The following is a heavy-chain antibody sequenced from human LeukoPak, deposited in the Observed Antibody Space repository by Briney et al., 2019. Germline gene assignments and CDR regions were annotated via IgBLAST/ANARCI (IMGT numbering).Heavy chain of an antibody. CDR2: IYYSGST. D-gene: IGHD6-19*01. Sequence: SETLSLTCTVSGGSASSRSYYGSWIRQPPGKGLEWIGYIYYSGSTNYNPSLKSRVTLSVDTSKNHFSLKLTSVTAADTAVYYCAGGTEAGLAYWGQGTLVTVSS. CDR3: AGGTEAGLAY. CDR1: GGSASSRSYY. J-gene: IGHJ4*02. V-gene: IGHV4-61*03.